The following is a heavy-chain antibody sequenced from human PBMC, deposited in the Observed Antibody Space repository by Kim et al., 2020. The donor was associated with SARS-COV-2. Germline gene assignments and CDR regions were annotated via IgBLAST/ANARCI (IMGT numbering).Heavy chain of an antibody. CDR3: ARYLISNGYNALFDY. Sequence: DSVKGRFSIYRDNAKNTLYLQMNSLRAEDTAVYYCARYLISNGYNALFDYWGQGTLVTVSS. J-gene: IGHJ4*02. D-gene: IGHD2-8*01. V-gene: IGHV3-74*01.